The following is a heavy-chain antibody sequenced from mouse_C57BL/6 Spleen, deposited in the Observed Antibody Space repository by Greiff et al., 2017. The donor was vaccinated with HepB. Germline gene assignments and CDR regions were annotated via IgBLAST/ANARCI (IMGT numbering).Heavy chain of an antibody. D-gene: IGHD1-1*01. CDR1: GFTFSSYT. CDR3: AREGFTTVVDWYFDV. V-gene: IGHV5-4*01. CDR2: ISDGGSYT. J-gene: IGHJ1*03. Sequence: EVKLVESGGGLVKPGGSLKLSCAASGFTFSSYTLSWVRQTPEKRLEWVATISDGGSYTYYPDNVKGRFTISRDNAKNNLYLQMSHLKSEDTAMYYCAREGFTTVVDWYFDVWGTGTTVTVSS.